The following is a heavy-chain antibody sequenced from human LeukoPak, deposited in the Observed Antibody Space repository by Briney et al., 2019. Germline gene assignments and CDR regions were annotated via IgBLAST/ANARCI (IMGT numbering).Heavy chain of an antibody. Sequence: GASVKVSCKASGGTFSSYTISWVRQAPGQGLEWMGRIIPILGIANYAQKFQGRVTITADKSTSTAYMELSSLRSEDTAVYYCARGGYSSSWYPFNWFDPWGQGTLVTVSS. CDR3: ARGGYSSSWYPFNWFDP. CDR2: IIPILGIA. V-gene: IGHV1-69*02. D-gene: IGHD6-13*01. J-gene: IGHJ5*02. CDR1: GGTFSSYT.